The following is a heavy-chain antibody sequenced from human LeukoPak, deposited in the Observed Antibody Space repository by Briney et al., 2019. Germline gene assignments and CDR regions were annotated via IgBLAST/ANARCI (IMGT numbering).Heavy chain of an antibody. D-gene: IGHD1-20*01. J-gene: IGHJ4*02. Sequence: SETLSLTCAVYGGSFSGYYWSWIRQPPGKGLEWIGEINHSGSTNYNPSLKSRVTIPVDTSKNQFSLKLSSVTAADTAVYYCARGDNWNYDYWGQGTLVTVSS. CDR3: ARGDNWNYDY. V-gene: IGHV4-34*09. CDR2: INHSGST. CDR1: GGSFSGYY.